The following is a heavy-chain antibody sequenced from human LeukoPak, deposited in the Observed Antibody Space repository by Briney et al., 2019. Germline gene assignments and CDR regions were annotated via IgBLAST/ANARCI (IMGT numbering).Heavy chain of an antibody. J-gene: IGHJ4*02. V-gene: IGHV3-21*01. CDR2: ISSSSSYI. Sequence: GGSLRLSCAASGFTFDDYGMSWVRQAPGKGLEWVSSISSSSSYIYCADSVKGRFTISRDNAKNSLYLQMNSLRAEDTAVYYCARDIGTMVRGVLGYWGQGTLVTVSS. CDR1: GFTFDDYG. D-gene: IGHD3-10*01. CDR3: ARDIGTMVRGVLGY.